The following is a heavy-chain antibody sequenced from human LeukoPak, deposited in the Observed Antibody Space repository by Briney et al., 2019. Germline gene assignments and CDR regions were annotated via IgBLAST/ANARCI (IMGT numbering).Heavy chain of an antibody. V-gene: IGHV1-2*02. Sequence: ASVKVSCKASGYTFTSYDINWVRQATGQGLEWMGWINPNSGGTNYAQKFQGRVTMTRDTSISTAYMELSRLRSDDTAVYYCARAGVGWFDPWGQGTLVTVSS. J-gene: IGHJ5*02. CDR2: INPNSGGT. CDR3: ARAGVGWFDP. CDR1: GYTFTSYD.